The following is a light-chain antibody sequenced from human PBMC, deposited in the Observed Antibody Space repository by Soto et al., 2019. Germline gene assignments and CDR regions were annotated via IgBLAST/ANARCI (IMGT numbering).Light chain of an antibody. CDR2: AAS. Sequence: DIQMTQSPSSLSASVGDRVTITCRASQSISNYLNWYQQKPGKAPKLLIYAASTLQSGVPSRFSGSGSGTHFTLTISSLQPEDFATYYCQQSHSTPLYTFGQGTKLEIK. CDR3: QQSHSTPLYT. CDR1: QSISNY. J-gene: IGKJ2*01. V-gene: IGKV1-39*01.